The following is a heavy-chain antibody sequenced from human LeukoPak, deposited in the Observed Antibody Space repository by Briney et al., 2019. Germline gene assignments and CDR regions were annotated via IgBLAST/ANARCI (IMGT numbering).Heavy chain of an antibody. CDR1: GFTFSDYG. Sequence: GGSLRLSCAASGFTFSDYGMHWVRQAPSKGLEWVAFIRNDGSNDYYPDSVKGRFTISRDNSRNTLYLQMNSLRAEDTAFYYCAKGGSSSHNWFDPWGQGTRVTVSS. J-gene: IGHJ5*02. CDR2: IRNDGSND. V-gene: IGHV3-30*02. D-gene: IGHD6-13*01. CDR3: AKGGSSSHNWFDP.